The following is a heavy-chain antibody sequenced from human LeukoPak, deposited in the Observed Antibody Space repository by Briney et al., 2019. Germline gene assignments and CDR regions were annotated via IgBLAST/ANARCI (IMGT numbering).Heavy chain of an antibody. D-gene: IGHD1-26*01. J-gene: IGHJ4*02. V-gene: IGHV4-4*02. CDR1: GGSILTTNW. Sequence: SGTLSLTCAVSGGSILTTNWWSWVRQPPGKGLEWIGEVHLSGASNYNPSLKSRVSMSIDKSKNQLSLKLTSVTAADTAMYYCTRESGAFSPFGFWGQGTLVTVSS. CDR3: TRESGAFSPFGF. CDR2: VHLSGAS.